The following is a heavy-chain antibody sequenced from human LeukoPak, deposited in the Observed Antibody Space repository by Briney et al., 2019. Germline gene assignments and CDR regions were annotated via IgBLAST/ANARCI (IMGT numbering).Heavy chain of an antibody. CDR2: IYYSGST. V-gene: IGHV4-39*01. D-gene: IGHD5-24*01. J-gene: IGHJ4*02. Sequence: PSETLSLTCTVSGGSISSSSYYWGWIRQPPGEGLEWIGSIYYSGSTYYNPSLKSRVTISVDTSKNQFSLKLSSVTAADTAVYYCAALHIPPTMATGGYWGQGTLVTVSS. CDR3: AALHIPPTMATGGY. CDR1: GGSISSSSYY.